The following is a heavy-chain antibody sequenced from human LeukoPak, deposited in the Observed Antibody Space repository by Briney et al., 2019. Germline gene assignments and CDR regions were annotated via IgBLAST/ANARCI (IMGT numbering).Heavy chain of an antibody. CDR2: ISGSGGNT. V-gene: IGHV3-23*01. CDR1: GFTFSSYG. CDR3: AKDRLGSGSYLYYYYYMDV. Sequence: GGSLRLSCAASGFTFSSYGMNWVRQAPGKGLEWVSAISGSGGNTYYADSVKGRFTISRDNSKNTLYLQMNSLRAEDTAVYYCAKDRLGSGSYLYYYYYMDVWGKGTTATVSS. J-gene: IGHJ6*03. D-gene: IGHD3-10*01.